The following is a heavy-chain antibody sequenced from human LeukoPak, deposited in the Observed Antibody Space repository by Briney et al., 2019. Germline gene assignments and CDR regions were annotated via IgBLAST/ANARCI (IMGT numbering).Heavy chain of an antibody. CDR1: GYTFTSYG. CDR3: ARDLVYDSSGYYSY. CDR2: ISAYNGNT. J-gene: IGHJ4*02. V-gene: IGHV1-18*01. Sequence: ASVKVSCKASGYTFTSYGISWVRQAPGQGLEWMGWISAYNGNTNYAQKLQGRVTMTTDTSTSTAYMELRSLRSDDTAVYYRARDLVYDSSGYYSYWGQGTLVTVSS. D-gene: IGHD3-22*01.